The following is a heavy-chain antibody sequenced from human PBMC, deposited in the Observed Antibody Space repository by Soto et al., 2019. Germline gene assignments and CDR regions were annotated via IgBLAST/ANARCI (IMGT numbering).Heavy chain of an antibody. D-gene: IGHD2-15*01. J-gene: IGHJ5*02. V-gene: IGHV3-23*01. CDR2: ISGSGGST. Sequence: GGSLRLSCAASGLTFSSYAMNWVRQAPGKGLEKDSAISGSGGSTYYADPVKGRFTISRDNSKNTLYLQMNSLRAEDTAVYFCAKSPSVVLVPSTLGGNNWFDPWGQGTLVTVSS. CDR1: GLTFSSYA. CDR3: AKSPSVVLVPSTLGGNNWFDP.